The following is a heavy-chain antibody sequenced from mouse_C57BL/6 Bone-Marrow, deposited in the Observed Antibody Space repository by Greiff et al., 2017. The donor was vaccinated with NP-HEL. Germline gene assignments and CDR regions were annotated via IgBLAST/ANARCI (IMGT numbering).Heavy chain of an antibody. CDR2: INPSNGGT. CDR3: ARSHYYGSTSFAY. J-gene: IGHJ3*01. V-gene: IGHV1-53*01. CDR1: GYTFTSYW. D-gene: IGHD1-1*01. Sequence: VQLQQPGAELVRPGSSVKLSCKASGYTFTSYWMHWVKQRPGQGLEWIGNINPSNGGTNYNEKFKSKATLTVDKSSSTAYMQLSSLTSEDSAVYYCARSHYYGSTSFAYWGQGTLVTVSA.